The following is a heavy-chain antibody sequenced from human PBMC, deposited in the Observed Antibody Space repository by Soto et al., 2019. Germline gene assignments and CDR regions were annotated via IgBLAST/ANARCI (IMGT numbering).Heavy chain of an antibody. Sequence: PSETLSLTCTVSGGSISSYYWSWIRQPPGKGLEWIGYIYYSGSTNYNPSLKSRVTISVDTSKNQFSLKLSSVTAADTAVYYCARAVEYSGYDIFDYWGQGTLVTVSS. J-gene: IGHJ4*02. CDR1: GGSISSYY. D-gene: IGHD5-12*01. V-gene: IGHV4-59*01. CDR3: ARAVEYSGYDIFDY. CDR2: IYYSGST.